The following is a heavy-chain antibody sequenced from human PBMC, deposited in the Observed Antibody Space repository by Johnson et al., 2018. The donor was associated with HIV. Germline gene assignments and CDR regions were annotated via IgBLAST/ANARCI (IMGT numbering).Heavy chain of an antibody. CDR2: ISGSGGST. CDR3: AKDHMIVGVITLGYACDI. Sequence: VQLVESGGGLVQPGGSLRLSCAASGFTFSSYAMSWVRQAPGKGLEWVSAISGSGGSTYYADSVKGRFTISRDNSKNTLYLQMNSLRAEDTAVYYCAKDHMIVGVITLGYACDIWGQGTMVTVSS. V-gene: IGHV3-23*04. CDR1: GFTFSSYA. J-gene: IGHJ3*02. D-gene: IGHD3-22*01.